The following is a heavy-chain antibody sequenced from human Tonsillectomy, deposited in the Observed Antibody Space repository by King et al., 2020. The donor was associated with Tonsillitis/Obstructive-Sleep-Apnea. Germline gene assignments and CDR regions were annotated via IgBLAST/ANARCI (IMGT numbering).Heavy chain of an antibody. J-gene: IGHJ4*02. V-gene: IGHV5-51*01. Sequence: QLVQSGAGVKKPGESLKISCKGSGYSFTSYWICWGRLMPGKGLEWMGIIYPGDSDTRYSPSFQGQVTISADKSISTAYLQWSSLKASDTAVYYCARLPYSAYELYFDYWGQGTLVTVSS. D-gene: IGHD5-12*01. CDR2: IYPGDSDT. CDR1: GYSFTSYW. CDR3: ARLPYSAYELYFDY.